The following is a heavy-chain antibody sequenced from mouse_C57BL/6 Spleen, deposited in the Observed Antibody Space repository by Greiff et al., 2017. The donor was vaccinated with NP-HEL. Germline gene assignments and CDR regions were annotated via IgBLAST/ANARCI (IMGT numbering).Heavy chain of an antibody. Sequence: VKLQESGPELVKPGASVKLSCKASGYTFTSYDINWVKQRPGQGLEWIGWIYPRDGSTKYNEKFKGKATLTVDTSSSTAYMELHSLTSEDSAVYFCARKTTVVADYFDYWGQGTTLTVSS. CDR2: IYPRDGST. V-gene: IGHV1-85*01. CDR3: ARKTTVVADYFDY. CDR1: GYTFTSYD. J-gene: IGHJ2*01. D-gene: IGHD1-1*01.